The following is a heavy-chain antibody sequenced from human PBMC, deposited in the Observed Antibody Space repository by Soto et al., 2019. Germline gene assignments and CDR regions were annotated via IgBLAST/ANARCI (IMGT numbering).Heavy chain of an antibody. CDR2: IYHSGSI. Sequence: PSETTSLTCAVSGDPISSSHWWSWVRQTPGKGLEWIGEIYHSGSINYNPSLKSRVIISADRSKNQFSLRLSSVTAADTAVYYCATSQLGEYFDYWGQGTLVTVSS. CDR3: ATSQLGEYFDY. D-gene: IGHD1-26*01. CDR1: GDPISSSHW. V-gene: IGHV4-4*02. J-gene: IGHJ4*02.